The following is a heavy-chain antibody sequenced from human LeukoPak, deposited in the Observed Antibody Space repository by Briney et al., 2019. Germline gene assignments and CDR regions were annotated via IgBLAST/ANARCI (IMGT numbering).Heavy chain of an antibody. CDR2: INPTGTTT. V-gene: IGHV1-46*01. CDR1: GYTFINNW. Sequence: GASVKVSCKASGYTFINNWMHWVRQAPGQGLEWVGLINPTGTTTLYAQKFQGRVTMTRDMSTSTVYMELSSLRSEDTAVYYCATAVGGSGWYFDYWGQGTLVTVSS. J-gene: IGHJ4*02. D-gene: IGHD6-19*01. CDR3: ATAVGGSGWYFDY.